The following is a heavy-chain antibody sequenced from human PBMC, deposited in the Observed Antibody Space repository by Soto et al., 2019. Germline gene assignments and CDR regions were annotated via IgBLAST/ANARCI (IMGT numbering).Heavy chain of an antibody. CDR2: IYYSGST. V-gene: IGHV4-31*03. CDR1: GGSISSGDYY. CDR3: ARWWSGSRQGFDP. J-gene: IGHJ5*02. D-gene: IGHD3-3*01. Sequence: QVQLQESGPGLVKPSQTLSLTCTVSGGSISSGDYYWSWIRQHPGKGLEWIGYIYYSGSTYYNPSFKGRIXISVDTFKNQFSLKLSSVTAADTAVYYCARWWSGSRQGFDPWGQGTLVTVSS.